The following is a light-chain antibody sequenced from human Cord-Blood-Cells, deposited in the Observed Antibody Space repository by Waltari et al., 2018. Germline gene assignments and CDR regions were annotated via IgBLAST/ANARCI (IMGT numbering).Light chain of an antibody. CDR2: EGS. J-gene: IGLJ1*01. CDR3: CSYAGSSTYV. V-gene: IGLV2-23*01. Sequence: QSALTQPASVPGSPGPSITISCTGTSSDVGSYNIVSWYQQHPGKAPKRMIYEGSKRPSGVSNRFSGSKSGNTASLTISGLQAEDEADYYCCSYAGSSTYVFGTGTKVTVL. CDR1: SSDVGSYNI.